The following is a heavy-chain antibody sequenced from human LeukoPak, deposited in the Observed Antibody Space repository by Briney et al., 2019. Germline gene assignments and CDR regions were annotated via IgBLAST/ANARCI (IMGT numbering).Heavy chain of an antibody. CDR2: VYYSGNT. Sequence: SEPLSLICTVSGGSINNYHWSWIRQPPGKGLEWIGFVYYSGNTNYDPSLNSRVTISVDTSKNQFSLKLTSVAAADTAVYYCARSNRYGYERYFDFWRQGTLVTVS. CDR3: ARSNRYGYERYFDF. CDR1: GGSINNYH. D-gene: IGHD5-18*01. V-gene: IGHV4-59*01. J-gene: IGHJ4*02.